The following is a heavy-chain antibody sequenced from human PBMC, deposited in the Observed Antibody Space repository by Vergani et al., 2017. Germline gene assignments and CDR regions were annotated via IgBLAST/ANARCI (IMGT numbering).Heavy chain of an antibody. D-gene: IGHD2-15*01. CDR2: ISGSGGST. V-gene: IGHV3-23*01. J-gene: IGHJ4*02. Sequence: EVQLLEPGGGLVQPGGSLRLSCAASGFTFSSYAMSWVRQAPGKGLEWVSGISGSGGSTYYADSVKGRFTISRDNSKNTLYLQMNSLRAEDTAVYYCANDGVPYCSGGSCYPGRYWGQGTLVTVSS. CDR1: GFTFSSYA. CDR3: ANDGVPYCSGGSCYPGRY.